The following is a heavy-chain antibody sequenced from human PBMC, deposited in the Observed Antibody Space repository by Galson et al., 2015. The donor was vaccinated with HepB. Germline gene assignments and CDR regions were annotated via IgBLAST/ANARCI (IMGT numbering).Heavy chain of an antibody. CDR2: IYSGGDI. D-gene: IGHD6-19*01. Sequence: SLRLSCAASGFTFSSYSMNWVRQAPGKGLEWVSVIYSGGDIYYLDSVKGRFTISRDSTKNTLFLQMNSLRPEDTAVYYCAKGKRGAGSDDWGRGTLVTVSS. CDR3: AKGKRGAGSDD. CDR1: GFTFSSYS. J-gene: IGHJ4*02. V-gene: IGHV3-66*02.